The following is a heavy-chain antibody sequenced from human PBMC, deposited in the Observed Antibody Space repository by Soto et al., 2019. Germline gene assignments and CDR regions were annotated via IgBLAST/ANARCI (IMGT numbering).Heavy chain of an antibody. Sequence: PGESLKISCMGSGYKVSTWHNFTSYWIAWVRQMPGEGLEWMGIIYPGDSDTRYSPSFQGQVTISADKSINSVYLQWSSLKASDTAIYYCATKAVPGPWYDYWGQGTLVTVSS. V-gene: IGHV5-51*01. D-gene: IGHD6-19*01. CDR3: ATKAVPGPWYDY. CDR2: IYPGDSDT. J-gene: IGHJ4*02. CDR1: GYKVSTWHNFTSYW.